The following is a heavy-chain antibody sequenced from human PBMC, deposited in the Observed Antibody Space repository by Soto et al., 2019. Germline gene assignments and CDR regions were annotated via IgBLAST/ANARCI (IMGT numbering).Heavy chain of an antibody. CDR3: TTEASSWPQY. CDR2: IKSKTDGGTT. D-gene: IGHD6-13*01. Sequence: PGGSLRLSCAASGFHFGPFWMNWVRQAPGKGLEWVGRIKSKTDGGTTDYAAPVKGRFTISRDDSKNTLYLQMNSLKTEDTAVYYCTTEASSWPQYWGQGALVTVSS. CDR1: GFHFGPFW. V-gene: IGHV3-15*07. J-gene: IGHJ4*02.